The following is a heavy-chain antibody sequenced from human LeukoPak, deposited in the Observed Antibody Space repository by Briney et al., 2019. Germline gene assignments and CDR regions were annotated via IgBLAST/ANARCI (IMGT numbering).Heavy chain of an antibody. J-gene: IGHJ4*02. V-gene: IGHV1-24*01. D-gene: IGHD3-9*01. CDR2: FDPEDGET. CDR3: ATVGALRYFDWSLYFDY. Sequence: ASVKVSCKVSGYTLTELSMHWVRQAPGKGLEWMGGFDPEDGETIYAQKFQGRVTMTEDTSTDTAYMELSSLRSEDTAVYYCATVGALRYFDWSLYFDYWGQGTLVTVSP. CDR1: GYTLTELS.